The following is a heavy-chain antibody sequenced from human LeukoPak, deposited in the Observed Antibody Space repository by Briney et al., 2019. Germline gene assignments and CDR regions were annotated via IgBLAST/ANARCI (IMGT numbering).Heavy chain of an antibody. CDR2: INHRGGA. CDR1: GESFSGHF. V-gene: IGHV4-34*01. D-gene: IGHD2-15*01. Sequence: PSETLSLTCAVYGESFSGHFWSWIRQPPGKGLEWIGEINHRGGANYNPSLKSRVTVSLDTSKYQFSLKLSSVTAADTAVYYCARTYCSGGSCHFDYWGQGTLVTVSS. J-gene: IGHJ4*02. CDR3: ARTYCSGGSCHFDY.